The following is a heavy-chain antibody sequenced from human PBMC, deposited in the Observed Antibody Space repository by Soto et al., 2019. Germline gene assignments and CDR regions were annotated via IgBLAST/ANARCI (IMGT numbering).Heavy chain of an antibody. V-gene: IGHV4-34*01. CDR1: GGSFSGYY. D-gene: IGHD2-15*01. J-gene: IGHJ6*03. CDR3: ARGRYCSGGSCKYYYMDV. CDR2: INHSGST. Sequence: PSETLSLTCAVYGGSFSGYYWSWIRQPPGKGLEWIGEINHSGSTNYNPSLKSRVTISVDTSKNQFSLKLSSVTAADTAVYYCARGRYCSGGSCKYYYMDVWGKGTTVTVSS.